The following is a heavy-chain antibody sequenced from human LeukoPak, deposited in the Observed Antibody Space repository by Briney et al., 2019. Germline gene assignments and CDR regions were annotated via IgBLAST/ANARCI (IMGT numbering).Heavy chain of an antibody. J-gene: IGHJ2*01. Sequence: ASVRVSCKASGYTFTDSYMHWVRQAPGQGLEWMGWINPNNGGTKSAQKFQGRVTMTRDTSISTAYMEMTRLRSDDAAVYYCATSLNVTLIKCFDLWGRGTLVTVSS. CDR2: INPNNGGT. CDR1: GYTFTDSY. V-gene: IGHV1-2*02. D-gene: IGHD2-21*02. CDR3: ATSLNVTLIKCFDL.